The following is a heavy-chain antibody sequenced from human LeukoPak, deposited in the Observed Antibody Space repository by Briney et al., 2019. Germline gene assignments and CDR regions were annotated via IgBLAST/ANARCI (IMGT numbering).Heavy chain of an antibody. J-gene: IGHJ4*02. CDR3: ARDVTMVRGVINTYTN. CDR1: GFXFSDYY. V-gene: IGHV3-11*05. Sequence: GGSLRLSCAASGFXFSDYYMSWIRQAPGKGLEWVSYISSSSYTNYADSVKGRFTISRDNAKNSLYLQMNSLRAEDTAVYYCARDVTMVRGVINTYTNWGQGTLVTVSS. CDR2: ISSSSYT. D-gene: IGHD3-10*01.